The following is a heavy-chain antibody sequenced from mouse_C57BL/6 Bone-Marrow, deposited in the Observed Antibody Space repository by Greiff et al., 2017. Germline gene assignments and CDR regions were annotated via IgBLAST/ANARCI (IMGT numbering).Heavy chain of an antibody. CDR1: GFNIKDDY. J-gene: IGHJ3*01. D-gene: IGHD2-5*01. V-gene: IGHV14-4*01. Sequence: EVKLVESGAELVRPGASVKLSCTASGFNIKDDYMHWVKQRPEQGLEWIGWIDPENGDTEYASKFQGKATITADTSSNTAYLQLSSLTSEDTAVYYCTTRDYSNPSAYWGQGTLVTVSA. CDR3: TTRDYSNPSAY. CDR2: IDPENGDT.